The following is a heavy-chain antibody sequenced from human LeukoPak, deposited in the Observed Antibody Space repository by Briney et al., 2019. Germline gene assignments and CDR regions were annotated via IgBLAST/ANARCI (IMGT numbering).Heavy chain of an antibody. CDR1: GYIFINYG. Sequence: ASVKVSCKASGYIFINYGICWVRQAPGQGLEWMGWISAYSGNTNYAQKFQGRVTMTTDTSTSTAYMDLTSLRSDDTAVYYCARYGDYAPGYFDLWGRGTLVTVSS. J-gene: IGHJ2*01. V-gene: IGHV1-18*01. D-gene: IGHD4-17*01. CDR3: ARYGDYAPGYFDL. CDR2: ISAYSGNT.